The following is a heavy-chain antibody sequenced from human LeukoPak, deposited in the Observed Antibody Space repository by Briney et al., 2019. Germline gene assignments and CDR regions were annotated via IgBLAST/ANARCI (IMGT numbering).Heavy chain of an antibody. CDR3: AKAAFTSGYDDAFDI. CDR1: GFTFDDYA. Sequence: GGSLRLSCAASGFTFDDYAMHWVRQAPGKGLEWVSGISWNSGSIGYADSVKGRFTISRDNAKNSLYLQMNSLRAEGTALYYCAKAAFTSGYDDAFDIWGQGTMVTVSS. D-gene: IGHD5-12*01. J-gene: IGHJ3*02. CDR2: ISWNSGSI. V-gene: IGHV3-9*01.